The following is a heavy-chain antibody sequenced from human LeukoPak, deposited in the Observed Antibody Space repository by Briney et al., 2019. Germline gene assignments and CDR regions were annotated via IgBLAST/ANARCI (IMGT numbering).Heavy chain of an antibody. Sequence: PGGSLRLSCAASGFTFASYAMTWVRQAPGKGLEWFSAISGSGGSTYYADSVKGRFTISRDNYKNALYLQMNSLRAVDTAVYYCARDSGIYDSSGYYGLSYYGMDVWGQGTTVTVSS. CDR2: ISGSGGST. D-gene: IGHD3-22*01. J-gene: IGHJ6*02. CDR1: GFTFASYA. V-gene: IGHV3-23*01. CDR3: ARDSGIYDSSGYYGLSYYGMDV.